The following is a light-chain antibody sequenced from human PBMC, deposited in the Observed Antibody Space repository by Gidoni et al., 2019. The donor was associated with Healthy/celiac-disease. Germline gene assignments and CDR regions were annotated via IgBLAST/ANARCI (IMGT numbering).Light chain of an antibody. V-gene: IGLV2-14*01. CDR1: SSDVGGYNY. Sequence: QSALTQPASVSGSPGQSITISCPGTSSDVGGYNYVSWYQQHPGKAPKLMIYEVSNRPSGVSNRFSGSKSGNTASLTISGLQAEDEADYYCSSYTSSSVRVFGGGTKLTVL. CDR3: SSYTSSSVRV. J-gene: IGLJ3*02. CDR2: EVS.